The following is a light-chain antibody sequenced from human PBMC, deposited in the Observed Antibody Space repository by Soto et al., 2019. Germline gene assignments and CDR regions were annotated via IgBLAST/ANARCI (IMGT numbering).Light chain of an antibody. CDR3: QQSYSTLSIS. CDR1: ESISRH. J-gene: IGKJ5*01. V-gene: IGKV1-39*01. CDR2: AAS. Sequence: DIQMTQSPSSLSASVGDRVTITCRASESISRHLNWYQQKPGKAPNLLIYAASTLQNGVPSRFSGSDSGTDFTLTISSLQPEDFATYYCQQSYSTLSISFGQGTRLEIK.